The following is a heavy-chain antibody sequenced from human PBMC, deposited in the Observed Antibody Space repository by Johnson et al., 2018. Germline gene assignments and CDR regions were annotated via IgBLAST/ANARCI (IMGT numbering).Heavy chain of an antibody. CDR3: ARGKVGINYYYGMDV. Sequence: VQLVQSGGGLIQPGGSLRLSCAASAFSVSSNYMNWVRQTPGKGLEWVLVIYGDGSTYYADSVKGRFTISRDISKNTLYLQMNSLRAEDTAVYYCARGKVGINYYYGMDVWGQGTTVTVSS. J-gene: IGHJ6*02. V-gene: IGHV3-53*01. CDR2: IYGDGST. CDR1: AFSVSSNY. D-gene: IGHD2-21*01.